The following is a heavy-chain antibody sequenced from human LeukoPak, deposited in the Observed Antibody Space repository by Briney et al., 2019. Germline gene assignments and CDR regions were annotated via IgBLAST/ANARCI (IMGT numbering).Heavy chain of an antibody. CDR1: GFTFSLFA. CDR2: ISGSGGAT. CDR3: AKDGYNYDSSGHFDY. D-gene: IGHD3-22*01. Sequence: GGSLRLSCAASGFTFSLFAMHWVRQAPGKGLEWVSAISGSGGATYHADADSVRGRFTISRDNSKNALYLEINNLRAEDTAVYYCAKDGYNYDSSGHFDYWGQGTLVTVSS. J-gene: IGHJ4*02. V-gene: IGHV3-23*01.